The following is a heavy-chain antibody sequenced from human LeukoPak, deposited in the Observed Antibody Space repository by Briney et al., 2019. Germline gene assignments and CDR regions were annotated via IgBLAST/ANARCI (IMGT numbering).Heavy chain of an antibody. D-gene: IGHD6-19*01. CDR2: ISSSSSYI. V-gene: IGHV3-21*01. J-gene: IGHJ4*02. Sequence: GGSLRLSCAASGFTFSSYSMNWVRQAPGEGLEWVSSISSSSSYIYYADSVKGRFTISRDNAKNSLYLQMNSLRAEDTAVYYCARDSSGWYADYWGQGTLVTVSS. CDR3: ARDSSGWYADY. CDR1: GFTFSSYS.